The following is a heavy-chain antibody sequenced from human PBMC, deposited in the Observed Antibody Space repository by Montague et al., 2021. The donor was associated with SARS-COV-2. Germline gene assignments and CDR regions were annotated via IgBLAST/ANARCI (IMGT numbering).Heavy chain of an antibody. V-gene: IGHV4-59*12. Sequence: ETLSLTSTVSGGSISTYYWSWIRQPPGKGLEWIGYIYYSGSTNYSPSRKSRVTISVDTSKNQFSLKLSSVTAADTAVYYCARDGYNAHQNYWYFDLWGRGTLVTVSS. J-gene: IGHJ2*01. CDR3: ARDGYNAHQNYWYFDL. CDR2: IYYSGST. CDR1: GGSISTYY. D-gene: IGHD5-24*01.